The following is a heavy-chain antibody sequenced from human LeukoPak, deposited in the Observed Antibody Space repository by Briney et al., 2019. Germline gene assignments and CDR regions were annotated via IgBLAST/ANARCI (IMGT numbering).Heavy chain of an antibody. CDR1: GFTFSDYY. CDR3: ARDYLDYQSTGSYNVD. V-gene: IGHV3-23*01. D-gene: IGHD3-22*01. CDR2: ISGSGGST. Sequence: GGSLRLSCAASGFTFSDYYMSWIRQAPGKGLEWVSAISGSGGSTYYADSVKGRFTISRDNSKNTLFLQMNSLRAEDTAIYYCARDYLDYQSTGSYNVDWGQGTLVTVSS. J-gene: IGHJ4*02.